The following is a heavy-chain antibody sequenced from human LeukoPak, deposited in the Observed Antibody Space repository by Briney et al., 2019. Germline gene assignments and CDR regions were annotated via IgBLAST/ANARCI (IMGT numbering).Heavy chain of an antibody. V-gene: IGHV4-30-2*01. CDR1: GGSISSGGYY. CDR2: IYHSGST. Sequence: PSETLSLTCTVSGGSISSGGYYWSWIRQPPGKGLEWIGYIYHSGSTYYNPSLKSRVTISVDRSKNQFSLKLSSVTAADTAVYYCAREETGPDAFDIWGQGTMVTVSS. CDR3: AREETGPDAFDI. J-gene: IGHJ3*02. D-gene: IGHD3-9*01.